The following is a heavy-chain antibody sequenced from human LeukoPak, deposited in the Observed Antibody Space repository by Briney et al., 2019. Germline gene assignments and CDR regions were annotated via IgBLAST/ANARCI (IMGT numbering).Heavy chain of an antibody. Sequence: SETLSLTCAIYGGSFSGYYWSWIRQPPGKGLEWIGEINHSGSTNYNPSLKSRVTISVDTSKNQFSLKLSSVTAADTAVYYCARGVNTATGFSAYFDYWGQGTLVTVSS. V-gene: IGHV4-34*01. CDR1: GGSFSGYY. D-gene: IGHD5-18*01. CDR2: INHSGST. CDR3: ARGVNTATGFSAYFDY. J-gene: IGHJ4*02.